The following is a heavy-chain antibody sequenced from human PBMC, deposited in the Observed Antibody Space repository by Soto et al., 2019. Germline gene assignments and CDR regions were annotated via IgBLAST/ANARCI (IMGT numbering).Heavy chain of an antibody. CDR2: ISYDGSNK. CDR3: ARYSGKYQGPIDY. J-gene: IGHJ4*02. D-gene: IGHD1-26*01. V-gene: IGHV3-30*03. Sequence: QVQLVESGGGVVQPGRSLRLSCAASGFTFSHYGIHWVRQAPGKGLEWLAVISYDGSNKHYADSVKGRFTVARDNSKNTLDLQMNSLRAEDTDVYFCARYSGKYQGPIDYWGQGTRVTVSS. CDR1: GFTFSHYG.